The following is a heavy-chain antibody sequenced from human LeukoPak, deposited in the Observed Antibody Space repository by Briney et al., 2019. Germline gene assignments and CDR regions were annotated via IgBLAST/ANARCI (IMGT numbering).Heavy chain of an antibody. V-gene: IGHV1-18*01. Sequence: ASVKVSCKASGYTFTSYGISWVRQAPGQGLEWMGWISAYNGNTNYAQKLQGRVTMTTDTSTSTAYMELRSLRSDDTAVYYCARARPTIFGVVIIQDAFDIWGQGTMVTVSS. D-gene: IGHD3-3*01. CDR2: ISAYNGNT. CDR1: GYTFTSYG. J-gene: IGHJ3*02. CDR3: ARARPTIFGVVIIQDAFDI.